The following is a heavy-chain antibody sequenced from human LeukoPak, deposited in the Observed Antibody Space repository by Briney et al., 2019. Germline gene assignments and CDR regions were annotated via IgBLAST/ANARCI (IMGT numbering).Heavy chain of an antibody. CDR2: ISWNSGSI. J-gene: IGHJ4*02. CDR3: AKDTNPTVAGVDY. D-gene: IGHD6-19*01. Sequence: PGGSLRLSCAASGFTFDDYGMSWVRQAPGKGLEWVSGISWNSGSIGYADSVKGRFTISRDNAKNSLYLQMNSLRAEDTALYYCAKDTNPTVAGVDYWGQGTLVTVSS. V-gene: IGHV3-9*01. CDR1: GFTFDDYG.